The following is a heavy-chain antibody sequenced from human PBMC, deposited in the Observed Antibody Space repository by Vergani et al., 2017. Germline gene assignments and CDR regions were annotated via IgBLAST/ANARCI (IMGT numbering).Heavy chain of an antibody. V-gene: IGHV3-23*01. Sequence: EVQLLQSGGGVIQPGGSVRLSCAASGFTFSACPMTWVRQAPGKGLEWVSAISARYPSTYDAASVKGRFTNSRDNSKNMLYLQMNSLRAEDTAVYYCARLSCDTTPYLQGGYDCWGQGTLVSVSS. D-gene: IGHD2-15*01. CDR3: ARLSCDTTPYLQGGYDC. CDR2: ISARYPST. CDR1: GFTFSACP. J-gene: IGHJ4*02.